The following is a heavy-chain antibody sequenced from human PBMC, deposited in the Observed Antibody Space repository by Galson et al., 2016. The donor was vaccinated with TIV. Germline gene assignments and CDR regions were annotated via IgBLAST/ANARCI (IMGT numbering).Heavy chain of an antibody. CDR1: GYSFTGSW. CDR2: IYPGDSDT. V-gene: IGHV5-51*01. Sequence: QSGAEVTKPGESLKISCKGSGYSFTGSWIDWVRQVPGKGLEWMGGIYPGDSDTKYSPACHGHVTISVDTSISTAFLQWSSLKASDTAIYYCARRGREETNEGGLDVWGQGITVTVSS. J-gene: IGHJ6*02. D-gene: IGHD1-1*01. CDR3: ARRGREETNEGGLDV.